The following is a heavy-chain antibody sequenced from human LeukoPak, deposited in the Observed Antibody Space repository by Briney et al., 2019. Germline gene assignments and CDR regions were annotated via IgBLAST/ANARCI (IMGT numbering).Heavy chain of an antibody. Sequence: PGGSLRLSCAASEFTVSSNYMNWVRQAPGKGLEWVAVISYDAMNKYYADSVKGRFTISRDNSKNTLYLQMNSLRAEDTAVYYCARDDYWGQGTLVTVSS. J-gene: IGHJ4*02. V-gene: IGHV3-30*03. CDR1: EFTVSSNY. CDR3: ARDDY. CDR2: ISYDAMNK.